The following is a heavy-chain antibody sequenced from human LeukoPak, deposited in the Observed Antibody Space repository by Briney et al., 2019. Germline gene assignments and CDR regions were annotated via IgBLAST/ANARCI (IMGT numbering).Heavy chain of an antibody. J-gene: IGHJ4*02. CDR1: GASVSSGSYC. CDR2: IFNSGST. D-gene: IGHD3-3*01. Sequence: SETLSLTCTVSGASVSSGSYCWSWVRQPPGKGLEYIGYIFNSGSTNYNPSLKSRGTISVDMSENQFSLKLSSVTAADTAVYYCARAYYDIWNGYYYFDYWGQGTLLTVSS. V-gene: IGHV4-61*01. CDR3: ARAYYDIWNGYYYFDY.